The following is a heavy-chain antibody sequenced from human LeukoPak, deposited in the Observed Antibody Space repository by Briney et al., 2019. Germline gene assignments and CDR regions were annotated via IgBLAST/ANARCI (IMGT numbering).Heavy chain of an antibody. J-gene: IGHJ4*02. CDR2: IYPGDSDT. CDR3: ARLENSITIFGVVTNDY. Sequence: GESLKISCKGSGYSFTSYWIGWVRQMPGKGLEWMGVIYPGDSDTKYSPSFQGQVTISADKSISTAYLQWSSLKASDTAMYYCARLENSITIFGVVTNDYWGQGTLVTVSS. D-gene: IGHD3-3*01. CDR1: GYSFTSYW. V-gene: IGHV5-51*01.